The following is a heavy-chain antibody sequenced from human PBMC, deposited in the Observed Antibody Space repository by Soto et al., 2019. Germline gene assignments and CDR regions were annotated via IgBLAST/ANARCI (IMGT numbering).Heavy chain of an antibody. D-gene: IGHD1-26*01. V-gene: IGHV4-31*03. CDR2: IYYSGTT. CDR1: GGSISSGGYY. Sequence: SETLSLTCTVSGGSISSGGYYWTWIRQHPGKGLEWIAYIYYSGTTFYHPSLKSRVTISADTSKNQLSLRLSSATAADTAVYHCARREWESYYQDYWGQGTLVTVYS. J-gene: IGHJ4*02. CDR3: ARREWESYYQDY.